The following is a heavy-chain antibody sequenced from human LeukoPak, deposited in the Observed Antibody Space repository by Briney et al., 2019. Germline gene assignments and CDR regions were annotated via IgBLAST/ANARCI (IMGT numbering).Heavy chain of an antibody. V-gene: IGHV3-30*18. J-gene: IGHJ4*02. CDR3: AKWAQEDEASGYSYGHPRYYFDY. CDR2: ISYDGSNK. Sequence: GRSLRLSCAASGFTFSSYGMHWVRQAPGKGLEWVAVISYDGSNKYYADSVKGRFTISRDNSKNTLYLQMNSLSAEDTAVYYCAKWAQEDEASGYSYGHPRYYFDYWGQGTLVTVSS. CDR1: GFTFSSYG. D-gene: IGHD5-18*01.